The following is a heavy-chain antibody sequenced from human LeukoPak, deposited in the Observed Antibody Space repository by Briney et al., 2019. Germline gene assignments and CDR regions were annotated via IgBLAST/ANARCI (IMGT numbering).Heavy chain of an antibody. V-gene: IGHV4-59*01. D-gene: IGHD5-24*01. J-gene: IGHJ4*02. CDR3: ARGQRWLQSFYFDY. CDR2: IYYSGST. Sequence: SETLSLTCTVSGGSISSYYWSWIRQPPGKGLEWIGCIYYSGSTNYNPSLKSRVTISVDTSKNQFSLKLSSVTAADTAVYYCARGQRWLQSFYFDYWGQGTLVTVSS. CDR1: GGSISSYY.